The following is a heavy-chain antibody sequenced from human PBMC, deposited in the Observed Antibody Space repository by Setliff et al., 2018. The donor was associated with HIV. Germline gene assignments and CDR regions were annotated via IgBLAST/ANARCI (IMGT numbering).Heavy chain of an antibody. CDR2: ISAYNGNT. J-gene: IGHJ3*02. V-gene: IGHV1-18*01. D-gene: IGHD5-18*01. CDR3: AREGDTAMVTGAFDI. CDR1: GGTFTNSA. Sequence: ASVKVSCKASGGTFTNSALTWVRQAPGQGLEWMGWISAYNGNTNYAQKLQGRVTMTTDTSTSTAYMELRSLRSDDTAVYYCAREGDTAMVTGAFDIWGQGTMVTVSS.